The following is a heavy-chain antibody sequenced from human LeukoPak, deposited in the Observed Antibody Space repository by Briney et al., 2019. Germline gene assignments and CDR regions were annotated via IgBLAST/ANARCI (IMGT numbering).Heavy chain of an antibody. J-gene: IGHJ3*02. CDR3: ARDITDGRAFDI. CDR1: GGSISSTSYY. V-gene: IGHV4-39*07. Sequence: SETLSLTCTVSGGSISSTSYYWGWIRQPPGKGLEWIGSIYYSGSTYYNPSLKSRVTISADTSKNQFSLNLGSVTAADTAVYFCARDITDGRAFDIWGQGTMVTVSS. D-gene: IGHD1-14*01. CDR2: IYYSGST.